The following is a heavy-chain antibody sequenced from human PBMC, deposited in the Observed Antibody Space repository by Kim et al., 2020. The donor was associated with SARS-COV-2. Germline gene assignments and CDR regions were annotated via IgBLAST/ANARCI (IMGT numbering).Heavy chain of an antibody. J-gene: IGHJ4*02. CDR3: ARVGPRWQQLAKVDY. Sequence: SETLSLTCAVYGGSFSGYYWSWIRQPPGKGLEWIGEINHSGSTNYNPSLKSRVTISVDTSKNQFSLKLSSVTAADTAVYYCARVGPRWQQLAKVDYWGQGTLVTVSS. V-gene: IGHV4-34*01. D-gene: IGHD6-13*01. CDR2: INHSGST. CDR1: GGSFSGYY.